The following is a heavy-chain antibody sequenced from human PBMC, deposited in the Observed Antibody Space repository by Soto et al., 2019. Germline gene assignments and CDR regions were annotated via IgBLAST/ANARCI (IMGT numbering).Heavy chain of an antibody. V-gene: IGHV1-69*02. CDR3: ARGPLVVLNYFES. CDR1: GGTFRNYP. Sequence: QVQLVQSGTEVKKPGSSVKVSCKASGGTFRNYPINWVRQAPGQGLEWMGSIFPLTDIPDYAQNFQVRLTISADKSTRTAYMELSSLTSDDTAMYFCARGPLVVLNYFESWGQGTLVTVSS. J-gene: IGHJ4*02. CDR2: IFPLTDIP.